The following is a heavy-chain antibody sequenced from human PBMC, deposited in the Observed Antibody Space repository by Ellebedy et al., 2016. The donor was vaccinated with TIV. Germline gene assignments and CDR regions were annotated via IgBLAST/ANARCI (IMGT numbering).Heavy chain of an antibody. CDR3: AAGSGYVIEH. V-gene: IGHV3-7*03. D-gene: IGHD3-22*01. J-gene: IGHJ1*01. CDR1: GFTFSSYW. CDR2: IKQDGSEK. Sequence: GGSLRLXXAASGFTFSSYWMSWARQAPGKGLEWVANIKQDGSEKYYVDSVKGRFTISRDNAKNSLYLQMNSLRAEDTAVYYCAAGSGYVIEHWGQGTLVTVSS.